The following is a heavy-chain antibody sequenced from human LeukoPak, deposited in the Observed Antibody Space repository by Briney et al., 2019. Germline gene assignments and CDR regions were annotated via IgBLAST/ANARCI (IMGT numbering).Heavy chain of an antibody. J-gene: IGHJ4*02. CDR1: GGSFSDYY. V-gene: IGHV4-34*01. D-gene: IGHD3-10*01. CDR3: ARAVGGDGSGSL. Sequence: PSETLSLTCAVYGGSFSDYYWTWIRQPPGKGLEWIGEINHSGSTNYNPSLKSRLTISVDTSKNQFSLMLSSVTAADTAVYYCARAVGGDGSGSLWGPGTLVTVSS. CDR2: INHSGST.